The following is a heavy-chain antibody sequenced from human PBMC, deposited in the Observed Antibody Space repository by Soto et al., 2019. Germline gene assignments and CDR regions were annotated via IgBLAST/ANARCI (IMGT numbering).Heavy chain of an antibody. D-gene: IGHD3-3*01. Sequence: SETLSLTCAVYGGSFSGYYWSWIRQPPGKGLEWIGEINHSGSTNYNPSLKSRVTISVDTSKNQFSLKLSSVTAADTAVYYCARGGNTIFGVVITFDYWGQGTLVTVSS. CDR1: GGSFSGYY. CDR3: ARGGNTIFGVVITFDY. V-gene: IGHV4-34*01. J-gene: IGHJ4*02. CDR2: INHSGST.